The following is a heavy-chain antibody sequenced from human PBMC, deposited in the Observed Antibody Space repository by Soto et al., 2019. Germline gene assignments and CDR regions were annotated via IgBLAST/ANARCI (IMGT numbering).Heavy chain of an antibody. CDR1: GFSLSTSGVG. CDR3: AHRITMVRGALGWFDP. J-gene: IGHJ5*02. V-gene: IGHV2-5*02. Sequence: QITLKESGPTLVKPTQTLTVTCTFSGFSLSTSGVGVGWIRQPPGKALEWLALIYWDDDKRYSPSLKSRLTITKDTSKNQVVLTMTNMDPVDTATYYCAHRITMVRGALGWFDPWGQGTLVTVSS. D-gene: IGHD3-10*01. CDR2: IYWDDDK.